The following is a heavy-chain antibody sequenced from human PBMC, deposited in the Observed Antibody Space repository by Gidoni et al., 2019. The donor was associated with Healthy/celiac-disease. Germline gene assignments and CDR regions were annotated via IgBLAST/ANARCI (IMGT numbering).Heavy chain of an antibody. CDR1: GFTFSSYA. V-gene: IGHV3-30-3*01. CDR2: ISYDGSNK. Sequence: QVQLVESGGGVVQPGRSLRLSCAASGFTFSSYAMHWVRQAPGKGLGWVAVISYDGSNKYYADSVKGRFTISRDNSKNTLYLQMNSLRAEDTAVYYCARGSTMVQGVIIIAYFDYWGQGTLVTVSS. D-gene: IGHD3-10*01. CDR3: ARGSTMVQGVIIIAYFDY. J-gene: IGHJ4*02.